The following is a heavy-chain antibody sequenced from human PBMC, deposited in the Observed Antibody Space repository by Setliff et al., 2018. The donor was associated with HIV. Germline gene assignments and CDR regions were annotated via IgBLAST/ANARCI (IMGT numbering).Heavy chain of an antibody. CDR3: ARGVTHPPPFGAFDI. CDR1: GGSISTYY. J-gene: IGHJ3*02. D-gene: IGHD5-18*01. CDR2: IYYSGST. V-gene: IGHV4-59*01. Sequence: SETLSLTCTVSGGSISTYYWSWIRQSPGKGLEWIGYIYYSGSTKYNPSLKSRLTISVDTSKNQFSLKLRSVTAADTAFYYCARGVTHPPPFGAFDIWGLGTLVTASS.